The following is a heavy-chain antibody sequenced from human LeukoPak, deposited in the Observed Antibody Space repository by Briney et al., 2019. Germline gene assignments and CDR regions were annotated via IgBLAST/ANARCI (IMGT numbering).Heavy chain of an antibody. D-gene: IGHD5-24*01. CDR3: ARDEEILGFDI. CDR1: GGSFSGYY. V-gene: IGHV4-34*01. Sequence: LSETLSLTCAVYGGSFSGYYWSWIRQPPGKGLEWIGEINHSGSTNYNPSLKSRVTISVDTSENQFSLKLNSVTAADTAVFYCARDEEILGFDIWGQGTMVTVSS. CDR2: INHSGST. J-gene: IGHJ3*02.